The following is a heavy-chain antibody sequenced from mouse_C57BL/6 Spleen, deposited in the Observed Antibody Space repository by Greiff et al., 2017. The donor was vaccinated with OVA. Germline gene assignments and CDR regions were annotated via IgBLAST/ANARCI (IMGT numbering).Heavy chain of an antibody. D-gene: IGHD1-1*01. Sequence: VQLQQSGAELVRPGASVTLSCKASGYTFTDYEMHWVKQTPVHGLEWIGAIDPETGGTAYNQKFKGKAILTADKSSSTAYMELRSLTSEDSAVYYCTRGRVYYGSSHYFDYWGQGTTLTVSS. V-gene: IGHV1-15*01. CDR1: GYTFTDYE. CDR3: TRGRVYYGSSHYFDY. CDR2: IDPETGGT. J-gene: IGHJ2*01.